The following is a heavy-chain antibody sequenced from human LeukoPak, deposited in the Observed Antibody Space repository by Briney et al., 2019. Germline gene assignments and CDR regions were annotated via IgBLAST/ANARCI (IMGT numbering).Heavy chain of an antibody. J-gene: IGHJ5*02. Sequence: SETLSLTCAVYGGSFSGYYWSWIRQPPGKGLEWIGEINHSGSTNYNPSLKSRVTISVDTPKNQFSLKLSSVTAADTAVYYCARGVGYYDSSGPSQAWGQGTLVTVSS. CDR1: GGSFSGYY. V-gene: IGHV4-34*01. CDR3: ARGVGYYDSSGPSQA. CDR2: INHSGST. D-gene: IGHD3-22*01.